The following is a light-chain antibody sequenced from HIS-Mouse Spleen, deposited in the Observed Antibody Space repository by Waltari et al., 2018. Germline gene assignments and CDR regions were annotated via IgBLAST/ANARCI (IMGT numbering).Light chain of an antibody. J-gene: IGLJ2*01. CDR2: DVS. CDR3: SSYTSSSFNVV. Sequence: QSALTQPASVSGSPGQSITISCTGTSSDVGGYNYVSWYQQHPGKAPKLMIYDVSNRPSGVSNRFSGSKSGNTASLTISGLQAEAEADYYCSSYTSSSFNVVFGGGTKLTVL. CDR1: SSDVGGYNY. V-gene: IGLV2-14*03.